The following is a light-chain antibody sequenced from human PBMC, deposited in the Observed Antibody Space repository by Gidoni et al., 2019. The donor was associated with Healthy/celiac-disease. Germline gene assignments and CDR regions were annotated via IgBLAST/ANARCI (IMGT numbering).Light chain of an antibody. V-gene: IGKV3D-15*01. CDR2: GAS. Sequence: ELVLPQTPATLSVTPGQRATLSGRASQSVSSNLLWYQQKPGQAPRLLIYGASTRATGIPARFSGSGSVTEFTLTISSLQSEDFAVYYCQQYNNCPPITFGQGTRLEIK. J-gene: IGKJ5*01. CDR3: QQYNNCPPIT. CDR1: QSVSSN.